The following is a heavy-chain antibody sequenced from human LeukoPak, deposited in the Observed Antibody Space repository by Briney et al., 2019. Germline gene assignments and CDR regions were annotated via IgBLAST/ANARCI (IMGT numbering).Heavy chain of an antibody. CDR3: ARPLLYYYGSETYFWFDL. V-gene: IGHV3-7*01. J-gene: IGHJ5*02. D-gene: IGHD3-10*01. CDR1: GFTFSSYW. Sequence: GGSLRLSCAASGFTFSSYWMSWVRQAPGKGLEWVANINQDGSEKYYVDSVKGRFTISRDSAENTVYLQMKSLKGEDTAFYYCARPLLYYYGSETYFWFDLWGQGTLVTVSS. CDR2: INQDGSEK.